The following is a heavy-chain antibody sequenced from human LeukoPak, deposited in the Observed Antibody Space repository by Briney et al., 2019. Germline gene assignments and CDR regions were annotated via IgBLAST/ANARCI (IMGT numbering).Heavy chain of an antibody. CDR3: ARDSYGADY. V-gene: IGHV3-30*04. CDR2: ISYDGSNK. CDR1: GFTFSNYA. D-gene: IGHD4-17*01. Sequence: PGRSLRLSCAASGFTFSNYAMHWVRQAPDKGLEWVAVISYDGSNKYFADSVKGRSTISRDNSKNTLYLQMNSLRAEDTAVYYCARDSYGADYWGQGTLVTVSS. J-gene: IGHJ4*02.